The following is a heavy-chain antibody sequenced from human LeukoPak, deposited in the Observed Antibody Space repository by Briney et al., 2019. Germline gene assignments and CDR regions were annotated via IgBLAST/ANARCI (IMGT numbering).Heavy chain of an antibody. CDR2: IKQDGSEK. CDR1: GFSVSSSY. V-gene: IGHV3-7*01. J-gene: IGHJ6*03. Sequence: GGSLRLSCAASGFSVSSSYMSWVRQAPGKGLEWVANIKQDGSEKYYVDSVKGRFTISRDNAKNSLFLQMNSLRAEDTAVYYCAREASDWNYYYYLDVWGKGTTVTISS. D-gene: IGHD6-19*01. CDR3: AREASDWNYYYYLDV.